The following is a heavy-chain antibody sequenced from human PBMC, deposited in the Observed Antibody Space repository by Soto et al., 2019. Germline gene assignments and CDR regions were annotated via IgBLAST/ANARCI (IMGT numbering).Heavy chain of an antibody. Sequence: SETLSLTCAVYGGSFSGYYWSWIRQPPGKGLEWIGEINHSGSTNFNPSLKSRVSISVDTSKKQFSLKLSSVTAADTAVYYCAAHLKTPVTAYWYFDLWGPGTPVTVSS. CDR3: AAHLKTPVTAYWYFDL. J-gene: IGHJ2*01. V-gene: IGHV4-34*01. CDR2: INHSGST. D-gene: IGHD4-17*01. CDR1: GGSFSGYY.